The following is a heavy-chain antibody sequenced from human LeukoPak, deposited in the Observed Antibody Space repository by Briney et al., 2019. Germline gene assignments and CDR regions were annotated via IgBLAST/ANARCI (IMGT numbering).Heavy chain of an antibody. CDR3: AKVGIFCSGGSCYPYYFDY. J-gene: IGHJ4*02. Sequence: GGSLRLSCAASGFTFSSYAMSWVPHAPGKGLEWVSAISGSGGSTYYADSVKGRFTISRDNSKNTLYLQMNSLRAEDTAVYYCAKVGIFCSGGSCYPYYFDYWGQGTLVTVSS. CDR1: GFTFSSYA. V-gene: IGHV3-23*01. D-gene: IGHD2-15*01. CDR2: ISGSGGST.